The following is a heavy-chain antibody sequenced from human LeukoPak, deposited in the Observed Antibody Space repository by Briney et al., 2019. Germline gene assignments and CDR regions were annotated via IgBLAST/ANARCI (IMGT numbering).Heavy chain of an antibody. CDR3: ARRSSANWFDP. CDR2: IKQDGSER. J-gene: IGHJ5*02. CDR1: GFSFSSYW. V-gene: IGHV3-7*01. D-gene: IGHD6-19*01. Sequence: GGSLRLSCAASGFSFSSYWMSWVRQAPGKGLEWVANIKQDGSERYYVDSVNGRFTISRDNAKNSLYLQMNSLRAEDTAVYYCARRSSANWFDPWGQGDMVTVS.